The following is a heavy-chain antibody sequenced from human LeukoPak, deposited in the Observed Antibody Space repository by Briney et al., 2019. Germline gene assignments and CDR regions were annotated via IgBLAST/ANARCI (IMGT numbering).Heavy chain of an antibody. Sequence: ASVKVSCKTSGYTFSNFGINWVRQAPGQGLEWMGWISGNNDIPNYGQKFQGRFTVTTDSSTSTAYMELRNLRFDDTAVYYCARDGTSTDDYWGQGTLVTVSS. CDR1: GYTFSNFG. CDR3: ARDGTSTDDY. J-gene: IGHJ4*02. V-gene: IGHV1-18*01. CDR2: ISGNNDIP. D-gene: IGHD2-2*01.